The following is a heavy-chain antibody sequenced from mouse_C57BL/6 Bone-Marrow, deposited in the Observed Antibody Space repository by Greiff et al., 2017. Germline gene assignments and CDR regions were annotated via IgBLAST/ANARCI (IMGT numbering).Heavy chain of an antibody. Sequence: EVQLQQSGAELVRPGASVKLSCTASGFNIKDDYMHWVKQRPEQGLEWIGWIDPENGDTEYASKFQGKATITADTSSNTACLQLISLTADDTAVYYCTNNDYERYYFDYWGQGTTLTVSS. J-gene: IGHJ2*01. CDR2: IDPENGDT. CDR3: TNNDYERYYFDY. D-gene: IGHD2-4*01. V-gene: IGHV14-4*01. CDR1: GFNIKDDY.